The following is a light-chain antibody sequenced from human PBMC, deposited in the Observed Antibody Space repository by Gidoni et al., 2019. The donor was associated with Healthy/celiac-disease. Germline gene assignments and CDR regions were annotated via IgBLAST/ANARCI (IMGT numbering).Light chain of an antibody. CDR2: GAS. V-gene: IGKV3-15*01. Sequence: EIVLTPSPATLSVSPGERATLSCRASQSVSSNLAWYQQKLGQAPRLLIYGASTRATGIPARFSGSGSGTEFTLTISSLQSEDFTVYYCQQYDNWPLTFGPGTKVDIK. CDR1: QSVSSN. J-gene: IGKJ3*01. CDR3: QQYDNWPLT.